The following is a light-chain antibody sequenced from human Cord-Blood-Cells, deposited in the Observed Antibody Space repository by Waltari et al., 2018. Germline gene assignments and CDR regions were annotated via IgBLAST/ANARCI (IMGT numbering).Light chain of an antibody. Sequence: QSALTQPPSASGSPGQSVTISCTGTSSDVGGYNYVSWYQQHPGKAPKLMIYEVSKRPSGVSDRFSGCKSGNTASVTVSGLQAKDQADYYCSSYAGSTNCVFGTGTKLTV. CDR2: EVS. CDR3: SSYAGSTNCV. V-gene: IGLV2-8*01. CDR1: SSDVGGYNY. J-gene: IGLJ1*01.